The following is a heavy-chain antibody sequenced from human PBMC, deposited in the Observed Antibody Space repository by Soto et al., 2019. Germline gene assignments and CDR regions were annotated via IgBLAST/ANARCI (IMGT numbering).Heavy chain of an antibody. J-gene: IGHJ3*02. CDR1: GGSISSGDYY. CDR2: IYYSGST. Sequence: QVQLQESGPGLVKPSQTLSLTCTVSGGSISSGDYYWSWIRQPPGKGLEWIGYIYYSGSTYYNPSLNSRLTISLDMSKNQFALKLSSVTAANTAVYYCERVHGFAFDIWGQGTMVTVSS. V-gene: IGHV4-30-4*01. D-gene: IGHD3-10*01. CDR3: ERVHGFAFDI.